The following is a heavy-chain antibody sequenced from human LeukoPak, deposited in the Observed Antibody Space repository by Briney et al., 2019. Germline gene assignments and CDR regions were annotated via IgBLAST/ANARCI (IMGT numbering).Heavy chain of an antibody. CDR2: ISSSSSYI. CDR1: GFTFSSYS. Sequence: KAGGSLRLSCAASGFTFSSYSMNWVRQAPGKGLEWVSSISSSSSYIYYADSVKGRFTISRDNAKNSLYLQMNSLRAEDTAVNYCARDANDALDYWGQGTLVTVSS. CDR3: ARDANDALDY. D-gene: IGHD1-1*01. V-gene: IGHV3-21*01. J-gene: IGHJ4*02.